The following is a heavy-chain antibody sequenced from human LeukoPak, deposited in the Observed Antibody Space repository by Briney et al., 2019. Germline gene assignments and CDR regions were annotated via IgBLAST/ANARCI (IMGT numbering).Heavy chain of an antibody. D-gene: IGHD6-19*01. Sequence: SETLSLTCTVSGGSISSYYWSWIRQPAGKGLEWIGRIYTSGSTNYDPSLKSRVTMSVDTSKNQFSLKLSSVTAADTAVYYCARGSRWLLAFDIWGQGTMVTVSS. V-gene: IGHV4-4*07. J-gene: IGHJ3*02. CDR1: GGSISSYY. CDR2: IYTSGST. CDR3: ARGSRWLLAFDI.